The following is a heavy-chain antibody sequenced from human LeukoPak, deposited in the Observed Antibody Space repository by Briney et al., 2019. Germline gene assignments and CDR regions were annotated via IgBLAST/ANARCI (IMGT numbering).Heavy chain of an antibody. Sequence: SETLSLTCAVSGGSISSSKWWSWVRQSPVKGLEWIGEIYLYGTTNYNPSFTSRVTMSVDRSRNQFSLKLTSVTAADTAVYYCARQKWEQQGRDYYFNGLDVWGPGTTVIVSS. CDR1: GGSISSSKW. D-gene: IGHD1/OR15-1a*01. CDR2: IYLYGTT. CDR3: ARQKWEQQGRDYYFNGLDV. J-gene: IGHJ6*02. V-gene: IGHV4-4*02.